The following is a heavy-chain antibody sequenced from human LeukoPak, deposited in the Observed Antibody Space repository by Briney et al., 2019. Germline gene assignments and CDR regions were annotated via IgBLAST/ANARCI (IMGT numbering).Heavy chain of an antibody. Sequence: SETLSLTCAVYGGSFSGYYWSWIRQPPGKGLEWIGEINHSGSTNYNPSLKSRVTISVDTSKNQFSLKLSSVTAADTAVYYCARPLWRSSWYTYYYYYMDVWGKGTTVTISS. CDR2: INHSGST. D-gene: IGHD6-13*01. CDR1: GGSFSGYY. J-gene: IGHJ6*03. CDR3: ARPLWRSSWYTYYYYYMDV. V-gene: IGHV4-34*01.